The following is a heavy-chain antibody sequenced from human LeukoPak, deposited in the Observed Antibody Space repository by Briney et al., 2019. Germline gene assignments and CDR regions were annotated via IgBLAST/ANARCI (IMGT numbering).Heavy chain of an antibody. D-gene: IGHD2-15*01. CDR3: ASGGPKDAFDI. CDR1: GGSISSYY. Sequence: SETLSLTCTVSGGSISSYYWSWIRQPPGKGLEWIGYIYYSGSTNYNPSLKGRVTISVDTSKNQFSLKLSSVTAADTAVYYCASGGPKDAFDIWGQGTMVTVSS. CDR2: IYYSGST. V-gene: IGHV4-59*08. J-gene: IGHJ3*02.